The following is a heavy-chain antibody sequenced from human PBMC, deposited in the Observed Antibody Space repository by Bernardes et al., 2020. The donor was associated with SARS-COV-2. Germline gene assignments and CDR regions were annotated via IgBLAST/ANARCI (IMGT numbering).Heavy chain of an antibody. D-gene: IGHD3-22*01. CDR1: GVSISNYF. CDR2: ISYTGSN. Sequence: TLSLTCTVSGVSISNYFWSWIRQPPGKGLEWIGYISYTGSNAYNPSLKSRVTISRDTSKNHFSLKLNSVTAADTAVYYCARAGMEYYYDSSFDYWGQGTLVTVSS. V-gene: IGHV4-59*01. CDR3: ARAGMEYYYDSSFDY. J-gene: IGHJ4*02.